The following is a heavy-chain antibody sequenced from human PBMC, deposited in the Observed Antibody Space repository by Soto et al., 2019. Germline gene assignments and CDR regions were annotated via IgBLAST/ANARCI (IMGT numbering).Heavy chain of an antibody. V-gene: IGHV1-69*06. D-gene: IGHD3-3*01. CDR1: GGTFSSFINYP. CDR2: IVPNVGTV. Sequence: SVKVSCKSSGGTFSSFINYPINWVRQAPGQGLEWMGGIVPNVGTVNYAQKFRGKVTITADKSTGTAYMELGSLRSEDTALYYCARRDTSGFLRYFDNWGQGTQVTVSS. CDR3: ARRDTSGFLRYFDN. J-gene: IGHJ4*02.